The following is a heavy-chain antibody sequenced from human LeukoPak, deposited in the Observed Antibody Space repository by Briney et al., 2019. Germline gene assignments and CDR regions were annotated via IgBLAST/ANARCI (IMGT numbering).Heavy chain of an antibody. V-gene: IGHV1-2*02. Sequence: GASVKVSCKASGYTFTGYYMHWVRQAPGQGLEWMGWINPNGGGANYAQKFQDRVTMTRDTSVSTAYMELSSLRSDDTAVDYCARGFVDCGRDCYKSGRSFHIWGQGTMVTVSS. CDR2: INPNGGGA. D-gene: IGHD2-21*01. CDR1: GYTFTGYY. J-gene: IGHJ3*02. CDR3: ARGFVDCGRDCYKSGRSFHI.